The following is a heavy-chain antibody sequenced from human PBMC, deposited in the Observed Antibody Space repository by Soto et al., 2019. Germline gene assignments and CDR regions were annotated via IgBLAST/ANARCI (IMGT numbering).Heavy chain of an antibody. Sequence: PSETLSLTCTVSGGSISSGDYYWSWIRQPPGKGLEWIGYIYYSGSTYYNPSLKSRVTISVDTSKNQFSLKLSSVTAADTAVYYCAREKRFLEWLLSDCYYGMDVWGQGTTVTVSS. J-gene: IGHJ6*02. V-gene: IGHV4-30-4*01. CDR1: GGSISSGDYY. CDR2: IYYSGST. CDR3: AREKRFLEWLLSDCYYGMDV. D-gene: IGHD3-3*01.